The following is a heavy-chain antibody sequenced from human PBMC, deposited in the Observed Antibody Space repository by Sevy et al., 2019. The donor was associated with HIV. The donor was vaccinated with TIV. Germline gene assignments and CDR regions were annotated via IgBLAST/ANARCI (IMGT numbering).Heavy chain of an antibody. CDR3: ATVLGDGGAVGGSAWGIDS. Sequence: GGSLRLSCAASGFTFSNYAMNWVRQAPGKGLEWVSAISGSGGTTYDEDSVNGRVTNSRDKSQNTLYLQMNRLRAEDTGACCRATVLGDGGAVGGSAWGIDSWGQGTMVTVSS. CDR2: ISGSGGTT. V-gene: IGHV3-23*01. CDR1: GFTFSNYA. D-gene: IGHD6-19*01. J-gene: IGHJ4*03.